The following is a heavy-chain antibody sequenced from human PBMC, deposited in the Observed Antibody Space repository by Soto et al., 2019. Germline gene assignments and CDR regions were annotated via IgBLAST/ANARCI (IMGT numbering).Heavy chain of an antibody. CDR2: INAGNGIT. D-gene: IGHD2-2*01. V-gene: IGHV1-3*01. J-gene: IGHJ3*02. CDR1: GYTFTRYA. Sequence: QVQLVQSGAEVKKPGASVKVSCRASGYTFTRYALHWVRQAPGQRLEWMGWINAGNGITTYSQKFQGRVTITRDKSASTAYTASSSLTSEDTAVYYCARGGQLLSVAFDIWGQGTMVTVSS. CDR3: ARGGQLLSVAFDI.